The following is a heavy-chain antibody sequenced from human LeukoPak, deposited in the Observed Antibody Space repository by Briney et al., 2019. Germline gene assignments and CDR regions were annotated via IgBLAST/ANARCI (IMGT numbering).Heavy chain of an antibody. Sequence: GGSLRLSCAASGFTFSSYAMSWVRQVPGKGLEWVSGISGSGGNTHSADSVKGRFTISRDNSKNTLYLQMNSVRAEDTAVYYCAKATVPTFAEDFDYWGQRTLVTVSS. CDR1: GFTFSSYA. V-gene: IGHV3-23*01. D-gene: IGHD4-11*01. CDR3: AKATVPTFAEDFDY. J-gene: IGHJ4*02. CDR2: ISGSGGNT.